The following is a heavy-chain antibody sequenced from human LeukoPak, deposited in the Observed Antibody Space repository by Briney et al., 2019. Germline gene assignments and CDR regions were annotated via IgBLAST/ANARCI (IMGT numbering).Heavy chain of an antibody. J-gene: IGHJ4*02. D-gene: IGHD4-17*01. V-gene: IGHV3-30*18. CDR2: ISYDGSNK. CDR3: AKGRNEDGDAALNY. Sequence: GGSLRLSCAASGFTFSSYGMHWVRQAPGKGLEWVAVISYDGSNKYYADSVKGRFTISRDNSKNTLYLQMNSLRAEDTAAYHCAKGRNEDGDAALNYWGQGTLVTVSS. CDR1: GFTFSSYG.